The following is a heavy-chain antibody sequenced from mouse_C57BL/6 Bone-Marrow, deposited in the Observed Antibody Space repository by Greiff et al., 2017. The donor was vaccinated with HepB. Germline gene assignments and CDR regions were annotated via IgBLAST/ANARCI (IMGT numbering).Heavy chain of an antibody. CDR2: IDPSDSYT. J-gene: IGHJ2*01. Sequence: QVQLQQPGAELVMPGASVKLSCKASGYSFTSYWMHWVKQRPGQGLEWIGEIDPSDSYTNYNQKFKGKSTLTVDKSSSTAYMPLSSLTSEDSAVYSCARERVAVVDYWGQGTTLTVSS. CDR1: GYSFTSYW. CDR3: ARERVAVVDY. D-gene: IGHD1-1*01. V-gene: IGHV1-69*01.